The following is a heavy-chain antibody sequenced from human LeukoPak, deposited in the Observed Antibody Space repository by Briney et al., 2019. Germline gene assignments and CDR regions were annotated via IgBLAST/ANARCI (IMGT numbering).Heavy chain of an antibody. CDR3: ARGSLSGSYGAYDI. Sequence: PGGSPRLSCAASEFTFRNYDMHWVRQATGTGLEWVSVIGTAGNTYYADSVKGRFTISRENGKNSLYLQMNSLRAEDTAVYYCARGSLSGSYGAYDIWGQGTMVTVSS. D-gene: IGHD1-1*01. J-gene: IGHJ3*02. CDR2: IGTAGNT. CDR1: EFTFRNYD. V-gene: IGHV3-13*04.